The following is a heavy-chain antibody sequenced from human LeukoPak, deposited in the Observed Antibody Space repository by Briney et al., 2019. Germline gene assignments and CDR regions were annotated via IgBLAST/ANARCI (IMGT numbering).Heavy chain of an antibody. CDR3: ARDLDDITFDY. D-gene: IGHD1-14*01. CDR2: IIPIFGTA. CDR1: GYTFTSYA. V-gene: IGHV1-69*05. J-gene: IGHJ4*02. Sequence: SVKVSCKASGYTFTSYAISWVRQAPGQGLEWMGRIIPIFGTANYAQKFQGRVTITTDESTSTAYMELSSLRSEDTAVYYCARDLDDITFDYWGQGTLVTVSS.